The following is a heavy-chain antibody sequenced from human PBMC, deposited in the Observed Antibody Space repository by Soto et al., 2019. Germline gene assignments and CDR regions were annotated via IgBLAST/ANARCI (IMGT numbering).Heavy chain of an antibody. D-gene: IGHD3-10*01. CDR1: GYSISSSNW. Sequence: PSETLSLTCAVSGYSISSSNWWGWIRQPPGKGLEWIGYIYYSGSTYYNPSLKSRVTMSVDTSKNQFSLKLSSVTAVDTAVYYCARAYGSGSYYFDYWGQGTLVTVS. CDR3: ARAYGSGSYYFDY. J-gene: IGHJ4*02. V-gene: IGHV4-28*03. CDR2: IYYSGST.